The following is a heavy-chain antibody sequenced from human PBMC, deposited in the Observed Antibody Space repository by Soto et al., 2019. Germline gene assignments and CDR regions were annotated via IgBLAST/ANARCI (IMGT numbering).Heavy chain of an antibody. V-gene: IGHV6-1*01. Sequence: PSHTLSLPCAISGYSVASNSAAWKLIRQSPSRGLEWLGRTYYRSKWYNDYAVSVKSRLTINPDTSKNQFSLQLNSVTPEDTAVYYCARSMGGNWFDPWGQGTLVTVSS. CDR2: TYYRSKWYN. D-gene: IGHD3-16*01. J-gene: IGHJ5*02. CDR1: GYSVASNSAA. CDR3: ARSMGGNWFDP.